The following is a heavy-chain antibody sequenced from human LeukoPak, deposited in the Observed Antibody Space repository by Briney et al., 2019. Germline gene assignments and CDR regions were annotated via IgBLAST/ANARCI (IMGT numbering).Heavy chain of an antibody. CDR3: ARSVAAAVTGAFDI. CDR1: GFTFSSYS. J-gene: IGHJ3*02. V-gene: IGHV3-21*01. D-gene: IGHD6-13*01. Sequence: GGSLRLSCAASGFTFSSYSMNWVRQAPGKGLEWVSSISSSSSYTYYADSVKGRFTISRDDAKNSLYLQMNSERAEDTAVYYCARSVAAAVTGAFDIWGQGTMVTVSS. CDR2: ISSSSSYT.